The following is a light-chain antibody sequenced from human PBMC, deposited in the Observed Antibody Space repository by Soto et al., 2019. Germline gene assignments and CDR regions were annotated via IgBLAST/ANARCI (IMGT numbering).Light chain of an antibody. CDR1: QRVSSY. CDR3: QQRSDWPST. V-gene: IGKV3-11*01. CDR2: DAS. J-gene: IGKJ4*01. Sequence: EIVLTQSPATLSLSPGNRATLSCRASQRVSSYLAWYQQNPGQAPRLLIYDASTRATGIPARFSGSGSGTDFTLTITGLEPEDFAVYYCQQRSDWPSTFGGGTKVEIK.